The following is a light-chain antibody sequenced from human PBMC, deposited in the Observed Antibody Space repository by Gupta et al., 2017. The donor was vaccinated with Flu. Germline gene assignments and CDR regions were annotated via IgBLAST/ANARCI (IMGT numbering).Light chain of an antibody. J-gene: IGKJ3*01. CDR1: QGISNY. V-gene: IGKV1-9*01. CDR3: QHLNICPRP. Sequence: DIQLTQAPSFLHASVGDRGTITCRASQGISNYLAWYQLKPGKAPKLLIFDASTLQSEIPSRFSGSGSGTEFTLTISGLQPEDFAAYCCQHLNICPRPFGPGTKVDIK. CDR2: DAS.